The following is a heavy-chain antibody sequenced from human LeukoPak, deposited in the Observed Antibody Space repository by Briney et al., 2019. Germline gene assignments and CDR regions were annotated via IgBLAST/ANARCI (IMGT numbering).Heavy chain of an antibody. CDR1: GFTFSNYW. CDR3: ARAPTVLVGYCSSSSCQADY. Sequence: GGSLRLSCAASGFTFSNYWMSWVRQAPGKGLEWVANIKQDGSEKDYVDSMKGRFTISRDNAENSLYLQMNSLRVEDTAVYYCARAPTVLVGYCSSSSCQADYWGQGTLVTVSS. CDR2: IKQDGSEK. J-gene: IGHJ4*02. V-gene: IGHV3-7*01. D-gene: IGHD2-2*01.